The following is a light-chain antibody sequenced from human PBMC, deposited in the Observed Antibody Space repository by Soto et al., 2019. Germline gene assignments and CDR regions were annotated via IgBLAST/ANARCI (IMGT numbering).Light chain of an antibody. CDR1: TGAVTTGHY. V-gene: IGLV7-46*01. CDR3: MLSYRADDV. CDR2: DTS. J-gene: IGLJ1*01. Sequence: QAVVTQQPSLTVAPGGTGTLTCGPSTGAVTTGHYPYWFQLKPGQVPRPLSYDTSNKSSWPPVRFSGSPLGGKAALTLSGAQPEDEADYYCMLSYRADDVFGPGTKVTVL.